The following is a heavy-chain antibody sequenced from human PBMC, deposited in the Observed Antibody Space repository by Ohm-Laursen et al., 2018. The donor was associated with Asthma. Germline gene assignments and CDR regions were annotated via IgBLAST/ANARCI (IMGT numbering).Heavy chain of an antibody. CDR2: TNQHGSET. Sequence: SLRLSCTASEFTFRLSCMSWVRQAPGKGLEWVATTNQHGSETYYVDSVRGRFTISRDNTLDALYLQMDSLRPDDTAVYYCARDVMEWYLPAFDLWGQGTLVTVSS. V-gene: IGHV3-7*01. J-gene: IGHJ4*02. CDR3: ARDVMEWYLPAFDL. D-gene: IGHD3-3*01. CDR1: EFTFRLSC.